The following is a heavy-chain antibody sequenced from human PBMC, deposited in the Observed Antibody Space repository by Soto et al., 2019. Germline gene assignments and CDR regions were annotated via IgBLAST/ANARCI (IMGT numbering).Heavy chain of an antibody. CDR1: GFTFSNYD. CDR3: AKGSIVAGAIRYDLDY. CDR2: ISGRGSST. D-gene: IGHD2-2*01. Sequence: EVQLLNSGGGLVQPGGSLRLSCEASGFTFSNYDMNWVRQAPGEGLEWVSAISGRGSSTYYADSVKGRFTISRDDSKNTAYLQMNSLRAEDTAVYYCAKGSIVAGAIRYDLDYWGQGTLVTVSS. V-gene: IGHV3-23*01. J-gene: IGHJ4*02.